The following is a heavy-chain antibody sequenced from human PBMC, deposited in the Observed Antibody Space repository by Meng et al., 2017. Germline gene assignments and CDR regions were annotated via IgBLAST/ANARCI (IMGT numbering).Heavy chain of an antibody. D-gene: IGHD1-7*01. CDR3: ARELYLAEFDP. V-gene: IGHV4-34*01. J-gene: IGHJ5*02. CDR2: INHSGST. Sequence: QVQLQQWGAGLLKPSETLSLTCAVYGGSFSGYYWSWIRQPPGKGLEWIGEINHSGSTNYNPSLKSRVTISVDTSKNQFSLQLNSVTPEDTAVYYCARELYLAEFDPWGQGTLVTVSS. CDR1: GGSFSGYY.